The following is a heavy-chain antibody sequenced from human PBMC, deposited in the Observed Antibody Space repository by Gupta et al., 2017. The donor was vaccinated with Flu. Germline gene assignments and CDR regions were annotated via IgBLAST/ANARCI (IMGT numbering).Heavy chain of an antibody. D-gene: IGHD2-15*01. CDR3: GRDAWALPDH. J-gene: IGHJ4*02. CDR1: GFTFRNYW. CDR2: LNPDGGTT. Sequence: EVQLVESGGVLAQPGGSLTLSCTASGFTFRNYWMVWVRQAPGKGLVWVSRLNPDGGTTHYADSVKGRFTISRDNAKNMLYLQMNSLRVDDTAVYYCGRDAWALPDHWGQGTLVSVSS. V-gene: IGHV3-74*01.